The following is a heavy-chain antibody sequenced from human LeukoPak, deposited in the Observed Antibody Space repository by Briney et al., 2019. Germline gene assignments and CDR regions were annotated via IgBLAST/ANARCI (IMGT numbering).Heavy chain of an antibody. CDR3: ADYGVSGVRNNFY. CDR2: ISVASNT. CDR1: GLAFSSYA. J-gene: IGHJ4*02. D-gene: IGHD3-3*01. Sequence: PGGSLRLSCAASGLAFSSYAMSWLRQAPGKGLEWVSTISVASNTFYADSVKGRFTISRDNSRNTVYLQMTSLRADDTAVYYCADYGVSGVRNNFYWGQGTLVTVSS. V-gene: IGHV3-23*01.